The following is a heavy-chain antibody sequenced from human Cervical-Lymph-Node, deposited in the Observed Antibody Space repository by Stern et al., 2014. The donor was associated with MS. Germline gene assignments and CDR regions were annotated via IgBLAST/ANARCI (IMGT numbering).Heavy chain of an antibody. J-gene: IGHJ4*02. Sequence: VQLVESGGGVVQPGRSLRLSCAASGFSFSRYAMHWVRQAPGKGLEWVALISYDGRNPYYADSVTGRFTISRDNFKNTLYLQMNSLRAEDTAVYYCASAYSSSHYYFDYWGQGTLVTVSS. V-gene: IGHV3-33*01. CDR3: ASAYSSSHYYFDY. CDR2: ISYDGRNP. CDR1: GFSFSRYA. D-gene: IGHD6-13*01.